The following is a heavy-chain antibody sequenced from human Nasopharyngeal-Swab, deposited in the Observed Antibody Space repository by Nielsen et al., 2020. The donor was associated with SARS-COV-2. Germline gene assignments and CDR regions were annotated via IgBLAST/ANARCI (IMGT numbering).Heavy chain of an antibody. V-gene: IGHV4-39*01. Sequence: WIRQPLGKGLEWIGNIYYNGNTYQNPSLKSRLTISVDKSKNQFSLQLSSVTAADTAVYYCARSSSWYYFDYWAQGTQVTVSS. CDR3: ARSSSWYYFDY. J-gene: IGHJ4*02. CDR2: IYYNGNT. D-gene: IGHD6-13*01.